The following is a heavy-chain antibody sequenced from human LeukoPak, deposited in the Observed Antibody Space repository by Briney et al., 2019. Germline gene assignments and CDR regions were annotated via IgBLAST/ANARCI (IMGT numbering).Heavy chain of an antibody. CDR1: GFTLSSYA. J-gene: IGHJ4*02. V-gene: IGHV3-23*01. CDR3: AKGGVGSGKTFDS. Sequence: GGSLRLSCAASGFTLSSYAMSWVRPAPGKGLEWVSGISGSGGSTYYADSVKGRFTISRHNSTNSLYLQMKSLRAEDTSMYYCAKGGVGSGKTFDSWGQGTLVTVSS. CDR2: ISGSGGST. D-gene: IGHD3-10*01.